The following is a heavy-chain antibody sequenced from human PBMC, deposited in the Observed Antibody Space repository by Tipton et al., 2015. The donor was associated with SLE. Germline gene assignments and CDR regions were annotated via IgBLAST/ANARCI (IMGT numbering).Heavy chain of an antibody. CDR3: AGRGAPDCGGDCYYFDY. CDR2: IYYSGST. V-gene: IGHV4-59*12. D-gene: IGHD2-21*02. J-gene: IGHJ4*02. CDR1: GGSISSYY. Sequence: TLSLTCTVSGGSISSYYWSWSRQPPGKGLEWIGYIYYSGSTNYNPSLKSRVTISVDTSKNQFSLKLSSVTAADTAVYYCAGRGAPDCGGDCYYFDYWGQGTLVTVSS.